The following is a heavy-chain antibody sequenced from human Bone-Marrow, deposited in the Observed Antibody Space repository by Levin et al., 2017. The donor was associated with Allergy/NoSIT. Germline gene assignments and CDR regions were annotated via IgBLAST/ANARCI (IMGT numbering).Heavy chain of an antibody. J-gene: IGHJ4*02. CDR2: IKSTSDGGTT. Sequence: NTGGSLRLSCEASGISFSNAWMSWVRQTPGKGLEWVGRIKSTSDGGTTDYAAPVKGRFIISRDDSQHTVYLEMNGLTTEDTAVYYCTTDPPTLGENSDFWGQGTLVTVSP. V-gene: IGHV3-15*01. D-gene: IGHD4-23*01. CDR1: GISFSNAW. CDR3: TTDPPTLGENSDF.